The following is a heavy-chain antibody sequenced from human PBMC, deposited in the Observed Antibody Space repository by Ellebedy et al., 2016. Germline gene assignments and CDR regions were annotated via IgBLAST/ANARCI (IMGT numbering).Heavy chain of an antibody. CDR1: SGSFSGHH. CDR2: INHSGST. Sequence: SETLSLTCAVDSGSFSGHHWSWIRQPPGKGLEWIGQINHSGSTNYNPSLKSRVTMSIDTSKNQFSLQVNSVTAADTAVYYSTRKREWLSFYFHALDVWGQGTPVTVSS. J-gene: IGHJ6*02. D-gene: IGHD5-12*01. V-gene: IGHV4-34*01. CDR3: TRKREWLSFYFHALDV.